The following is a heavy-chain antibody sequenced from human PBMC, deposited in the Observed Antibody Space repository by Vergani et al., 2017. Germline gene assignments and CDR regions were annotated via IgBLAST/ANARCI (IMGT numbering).Heavy chain of an antibody. CDR1: GGSISSGGYS. Sequence: QLQLQESGSGLVTPSQTLSLTCAVSGGSISSGGYSWSWIRQPPGKGLEWIGYIYYSGSTYYNPSLKSRVTISVDRSKNQFSLKLSSVTAADTAVYYCARGLFTMVRGVPRYGMDVWGQGTTVTVSS. CDR2: IYYSGST. D-gene: IGHD3-10*01. CDR3: ARGLFTMVRGVPRYGMDV. J-gene: IGHJ6*02. V-gene: IGHV4-30-2*01.